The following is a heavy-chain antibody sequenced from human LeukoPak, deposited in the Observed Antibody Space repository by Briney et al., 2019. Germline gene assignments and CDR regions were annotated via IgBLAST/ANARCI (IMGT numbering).Heavy chain of an antibody. CDR1: GFTLSTYW. V-gene: IGHV3-7*02. D-gene: IGHD1-1*01. J-gene: IGHJ4*02. CDR3: ARTTYGDS. Sequence: GGSLRLSCAASGFTLSTYWMTWVRQAPRKGLEWVAAIKEDGSEKHYVDSMKGRLTISRDNAKNSLYLQMSSLRAEDTAVYYCARTTYGDSWGQGTLATVSS. CDR2: IKEDGSEK.